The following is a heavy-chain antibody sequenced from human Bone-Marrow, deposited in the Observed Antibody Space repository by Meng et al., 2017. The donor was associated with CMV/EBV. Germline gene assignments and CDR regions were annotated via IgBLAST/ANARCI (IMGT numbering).Heavy chain of an antibody. Sequence: SVKVSCKASGGTFSSYAISWVRQAPGQGLEWMGGIIPIFGTANYAQKFQGRVTITTDESTSTAYMELSSLRSEDTAVYYCARGYQRGVAGLNWFDPWGQGTTVTVSS. J-gene: IGHJ5*01. CDR3: ARGYQRGVAGLNWFDP. D-gene: IGHD6-19*01. CDR2: IIPIFGTA. V-gene: IGHV1-69*05. CDR1: GGTFSSYA.